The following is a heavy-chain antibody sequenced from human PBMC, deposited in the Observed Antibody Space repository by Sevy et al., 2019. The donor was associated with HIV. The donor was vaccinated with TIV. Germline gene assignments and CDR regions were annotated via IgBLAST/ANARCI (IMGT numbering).Heavy chain of an antibody. J-gene: IGHJ5*02. CDR2: INYSGYT. Sequence: SETLSLTCVLYGGSFSGYYWSWIRQPPGKGLEWIGEINYSGYTNYNPSLKSRVTISIDTSTNQFSLRLSSVTAADTAVYYCARGTAGYCSGGSCYSPFDPWGQGALVTVFS. D-gene: IGHD2-15*01. CDR3: ARGTAGYCSGGSCYSPFDP. CDR1: GGSFSGYY. V-gene: IGHV4-34*01.